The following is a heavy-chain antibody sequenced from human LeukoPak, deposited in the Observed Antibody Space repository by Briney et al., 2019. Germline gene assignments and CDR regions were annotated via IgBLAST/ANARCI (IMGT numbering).Heavy chain of an antibody. CDR3: ARASYSGRSPYGMDV. CDR2: IIPIFGTA. Sequence: GASVKVSCKASGGTFSSYAISWVRQATGQGLEWMGGIIPIFGTANYAQKFQGRVTITADESTSTAYLELSSLRSEDTAVYYCARASYSGRSPYGMDVWGQGTTVTVSS. V-gene: IGHV1-69*13. D-gene: IGHD1-26*01. CDR1: GGTFSSYA. J-gene: IGHJ6*02.